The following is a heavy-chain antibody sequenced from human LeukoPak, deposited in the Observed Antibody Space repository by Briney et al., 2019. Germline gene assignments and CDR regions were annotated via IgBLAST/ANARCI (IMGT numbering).Heavy chain of an antibody. CDR1: GFTFSSYW. CDR2: IKQDGSEK. V-gene: IGHV3-7*03. Sequence: PGGSLRLSCAASGFTFSSYWMSWVHQAPGKGLEWVVNIKQDGSEKYYVDSVKGRFTISRDNAKNSLYLQMNSLRAEDTAVYYCARDERVAAAGYYYYYGMDVWGQGTTVTVSS. J-gene: IGHJ6*02. CDR3: ARDERVAAAGYYYYYGMDV. D-gene: IGHD6-13*01.